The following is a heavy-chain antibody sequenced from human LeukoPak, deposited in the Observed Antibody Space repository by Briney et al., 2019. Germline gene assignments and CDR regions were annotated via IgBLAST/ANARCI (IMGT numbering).Heavy chain of an antibody. V-gene: IGHV3-74*01. CDR3: TRGYPIFDY. D-gene: IGHD3-16*02. CDR1: GCTFSRYW. CDR2: INTDGSSP. J-gene: IGHJ4*02. Sequence: PGGALRLSCAASGCTFSRYWMHWVRQAPGKGLVWVSRINTDGSSPSYADSVKGRFTISRDNAKNTLYLQMNSLRVEDTAVYYCTRGYPIFDYWGQGTLVTVSS.